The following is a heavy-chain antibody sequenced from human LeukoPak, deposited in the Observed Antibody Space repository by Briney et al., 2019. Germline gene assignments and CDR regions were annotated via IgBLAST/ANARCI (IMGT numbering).Heavy chain of an antibody. CDR1: GFTFSSNS. D-gene: IGHD4-17*01. J-gene: IGHJ4*02. CDR2: ISSSSSYI. Sequence: GGSLRLSCAASGFTFSSNSMNWVRRAPGKGLEWVSSISSSSSYIYYADSVKGRFTISRDNSKNTLYLQMNSLRAEDTAVYYCARETSDYLIDYWGQGTLVTVSS. CDR3: ARETSDYLIDY. V-gene: IGHV3-21*04.